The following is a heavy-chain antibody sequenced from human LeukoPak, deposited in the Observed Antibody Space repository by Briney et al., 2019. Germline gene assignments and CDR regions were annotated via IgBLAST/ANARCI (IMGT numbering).Heavy chain of an antibody. CDR3: ARVGWELPYYYYMDV. Sequence: ASVKVSCKASGYTFTSYAMNWVRQAPGQGLEWMGWINTNTGNPTYAQGFTGRFVFSLDTSVSTAYLQISSLKAEDTAVYYCARVGWELPYYYYMDVWGKGTTVTVSS. V-gene: IGHV7-4-1*02. D-gene: IGHD1-26*01. CDR1: GYTFTSYA. CDR2: INTNTGNP. J-gene: IGHJ6*03.